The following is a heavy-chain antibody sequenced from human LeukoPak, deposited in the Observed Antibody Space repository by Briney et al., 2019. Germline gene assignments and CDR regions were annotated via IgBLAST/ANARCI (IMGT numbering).Heavy chain of an antibody. Sequence: GGSLRLSCAASGLTISSSYMSWVRQVPGKGLEWVSYIYGADTIYYADFVKDRFTISRDSNRNILYLQMNSLRADDTAVYYCARGARGAYFDYWGQGTLVTVSS. J-gene: IGHJ4*02. CDR3: ARGARGAYFDY. V-gene: IGHV3-66*01. CDR2: IYGADTI. D-gene: IGHD4/OR15-4a*01. CDR1: GLTISSSY.